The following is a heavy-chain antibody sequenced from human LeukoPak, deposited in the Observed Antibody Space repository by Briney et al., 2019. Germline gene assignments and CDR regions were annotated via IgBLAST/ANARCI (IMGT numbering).Heavy chain of an antibody. Sequence: TETLSLTCGVSGGSIISSSYYWGWIRQPPGKGLEWIASMFYSGNTYYNPSLKSRVTMSVDTTENQFSLKLSSVTAADTAVYYCARHVVGNYDLLSFDYWGQGSLVTVSS. J-gene: IGHJ4*02. V-gene: IGHV4-39*01. D-gene: IGHD2-21*01. CDR2: MFYSGNT. CDR1: GGSIISSSYY. CDR3: ARHVVGNYDLLSFDY.